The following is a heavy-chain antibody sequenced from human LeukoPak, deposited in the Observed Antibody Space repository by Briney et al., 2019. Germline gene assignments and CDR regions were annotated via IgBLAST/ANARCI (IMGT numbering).Heavy chain of an antibody. V-gene: IGHV3-20*04. Sequence: GGSLRLSCAASGFTFDDYGMSWVRQAPGKGLEWVSGINWNGGSTGYADSVKGRFTISRDNAKNSLYLQMNSLRAEDTALYYCARDSGRGYSYSWDFDYWGQGTLVTVSS. CDR1: GFTFDDYG. CDR3: ARDSGRGYSYSWDFDY. CDR2: INWNGGST. D-gene: IGHD5-18*01. J-gene: IGHJ4*02.